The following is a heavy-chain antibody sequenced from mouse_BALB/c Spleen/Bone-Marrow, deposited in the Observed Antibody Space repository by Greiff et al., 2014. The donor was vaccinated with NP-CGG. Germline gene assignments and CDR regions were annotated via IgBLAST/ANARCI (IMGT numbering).Heavy chain of an antibody. CDR1: GFTFSSFG. CDR3: ARRGSNHWYFDV. V-gene: IGHV5-17*02. Sequence: EVKLVESGGGLVQPGGSRKLSCAASGFTFSSFGMHWVRQAPEKGLEWVAYISSGSSTIYYADTVKGRFAISRDNPKNTLFLQMTSLRSEDTAMYYCARRGSNHWYFDVWGAGTTVTVSS. D-gene: IGHD1-1*01. CDR2: ISSGSSTI. J-gene: IGHJ1*01.